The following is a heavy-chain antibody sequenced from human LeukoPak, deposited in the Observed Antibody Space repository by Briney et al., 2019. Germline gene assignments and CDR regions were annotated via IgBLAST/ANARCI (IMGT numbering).Heavy chain of an antibody. CDR1: GFSVSNYG. D-gene: IGHD6-13*01. Sequence: GGSLRLSCAASGFSVSNYGMTWVRQAPGKGLEWVSAFSATDGSAQYAESVKGRFTISRDNSKNSLYLQLNSLWDDDTAVYYCARARIAAAGTGAFDVWGQETMVTVSS. V-gene: IGHV3-23*01. J-gene: IGHJ3*01. CDR3: ARARIAAAGTGAFDV. CDR2: FSATDGSA.